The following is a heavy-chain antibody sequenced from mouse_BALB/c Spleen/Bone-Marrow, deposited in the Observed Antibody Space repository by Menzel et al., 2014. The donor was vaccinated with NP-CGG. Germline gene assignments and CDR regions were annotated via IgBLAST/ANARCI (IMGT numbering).Heavy chain of an antibody. CDR1: GFNIKDYY. CDR2: IDPENGNT. J-gene: IGHJ4*01. D-gene: IGHD3-1*01. Sequence: EVQLQQSGAEIVRPGALVKLSCKASGFNIKDYYMQWVKQRPEQGLEWIGWIDPENGNTIYDPKFQGKASITAGTSSNTAYLQLSSLTSEDTAVYYCARGVGYAMDYWGQGTSVTVSS. V-gene: IGHV14-1*02. CDR3: ARGVGYAMDY.